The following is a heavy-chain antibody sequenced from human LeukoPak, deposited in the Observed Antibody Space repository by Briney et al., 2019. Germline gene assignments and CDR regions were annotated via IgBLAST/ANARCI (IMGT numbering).Heavy chain of an antibody. J-gene: IGHJ6*02. V-gene: IGHV4-34*01. CDR1: GGSFSGYY. Sequence: SETLSLTCAVYGGSFSGYYWSWIRQPPGKGLEWIGEINHSGSTNYNPSLKSRVTISVDTSKNQFSLKLSSVTAADTAVYYCARDSEHCSSTSCPGYYYYGMDVWGQGTTVTVSS. CDR3: ARDSEHCSSTSCPGYYYYGMDV. CDR2: INHSGST. D-gene: IGHD2-2*01.